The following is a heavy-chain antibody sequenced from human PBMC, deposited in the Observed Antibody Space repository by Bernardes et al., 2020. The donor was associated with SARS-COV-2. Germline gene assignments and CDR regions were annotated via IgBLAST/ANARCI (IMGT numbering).Heavy chain of an antibody. V-gene: IGHV4-39*01. CDR2: IYYSGST. D-gene: IGHD3-22*01. CDR3: ARRRGTMIVVVSVKAGAFDI. CDR1: AASIISSSYY. J-gene: IGHJ3*02. Sequence: TLSLTRTVSAASIISSSYYWGWIRQPPGKGLEWIGGIYYSGSTYYNPSLKSRVTISVDTSKNQFPLKLISVTAADTAVYYCARRRGTMIVVVSVKAGAFDIWGQGTMVTVSS.